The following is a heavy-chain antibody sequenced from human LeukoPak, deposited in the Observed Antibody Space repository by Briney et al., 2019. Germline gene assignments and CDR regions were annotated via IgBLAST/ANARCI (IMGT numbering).Heavy chain of an antibody. CDR3: AGTTEGGYTYGYFYYYYMDV. V-gene: IGHV4-38-2*02. D-gene: IGHD5-18*01. Sequence: PSETLSLTCTVSGYSISSGNYWAWIRPPPGKGLEWIGSIYHSGSTYYNPSLKSRVTISVDTSKNQFSLKLSSVTAADTAVYYCAGTTEGGYTYGYFYYYYMDVWGKGTTVTISS. CDR1: GYSISSGNY. CDR2: IYHSGST. J-gene: IGHJ6*03.